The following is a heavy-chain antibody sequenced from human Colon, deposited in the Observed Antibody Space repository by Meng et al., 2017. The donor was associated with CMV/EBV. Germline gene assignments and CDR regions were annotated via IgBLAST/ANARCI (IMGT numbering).Heavy chain of an antibody. J-gene: IGHJ4*02. CDR2: ISSDGSYT. CDR3: AKDLSPGIAVFDY. V-gene: IGHV3-74*03. D-gene: IGHD6-19*01. CDR1: GFTFSSYW. Sequence: ESLKISCAASGFTFSSYWMHWVRQAPGKGLVWVSRISSDGSYTTYADSVKGRFTISRDNAKNTLYLQMNSLRADDTAVYFCAKDLSPGIAVFDYWGQGTLVTVSS.